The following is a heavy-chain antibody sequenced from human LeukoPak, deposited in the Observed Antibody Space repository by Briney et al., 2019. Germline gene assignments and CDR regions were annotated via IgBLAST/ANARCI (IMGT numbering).Heavy chain of an antibody. Sequence: GGSLRLSCAASGFTFSSYGMHWVRQAPGKGLEWVAVISYDGSNKYYADSVKGRFTISRDNSKNTLYLQMNSLRAEDTAVYYCAKAHSGPGSGWYRHVDYYYGMDVWGQGTTVTVSS. J-gene: IGHJ6*02. V-gene: IGHV3-30*18. D-gene: IGHD6-19*01. CDR2: ISYDGSNK. CDR1: GFTFSSYG. CDR3: AKAHSGPGSGWYRHVDYYYGMDV.